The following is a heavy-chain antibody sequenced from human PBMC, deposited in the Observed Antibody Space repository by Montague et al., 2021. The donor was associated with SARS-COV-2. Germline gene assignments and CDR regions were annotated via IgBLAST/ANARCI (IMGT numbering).Heavy chain of an antibody. V-gene: IGHV6-1*01. CDR2: TYYRSKWYN. J-gene: IGHJ4*02. Sequence: CAISGDRVSRNSAAWNWIRQSPSRGLEWLGRTYYRSKWYNDYAXXXKXRITINPDTSKNQFSLKLSSVTAADTAVYYCARGREYSNSAGFDYWGQGTLVTVSS. D-gene: IGHD6-6*01. CDR1: GDRVSRNSAA. CDR3: ARGREYSNSAGFDY.